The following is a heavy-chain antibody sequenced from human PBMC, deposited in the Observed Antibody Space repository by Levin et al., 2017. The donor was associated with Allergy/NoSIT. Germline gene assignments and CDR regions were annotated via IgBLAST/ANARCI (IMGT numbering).Heavy chain of an antibody. CDR1: EFDFRTYS. CDR3: ARGRPGTSDAFEI. Sequence: KPGGSLRLSCAASEFDFRTYSMDWVRQAPGKGLEFVSSISSSSAYIYYADSVKGRFTISRDDAKNSLFLHMNSLTDEDTAVYYCARGRPGTSDAFEIWGQGTMVTVSS. J-gene: IGHJ3*02. D-gene: IGHD1-26*01. V-gene: IGHV3-21*01. CDR2: ISSSSAYI.